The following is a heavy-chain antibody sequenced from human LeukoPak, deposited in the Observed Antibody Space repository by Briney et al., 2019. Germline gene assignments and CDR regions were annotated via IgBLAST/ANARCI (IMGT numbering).Heavy chain of an antibody. CDR1: CGSINTYY. V-gene: IGHV4-59*01. D-gene: IGHD6-25*01. CDR2: IYHSGST. CDR3: ARGGGYASPIGY. Sequence: PSETLSLTFTLSCGSINTYYWSWLRQPPGEGLQWIGYIYHSGSTNYNPSLKSRVTISVDTSKNQFSLKLSSVTAADTAVYYCARGGGYASPIGYWGQGALVTVSS. J-gene: IGHJ4*02.